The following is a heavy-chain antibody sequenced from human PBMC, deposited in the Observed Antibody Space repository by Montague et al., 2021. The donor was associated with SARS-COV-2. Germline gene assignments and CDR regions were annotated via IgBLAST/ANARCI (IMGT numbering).Heavy chain of an antibody. CDR3: ARGVRQLGVRYYYYYIDV. J-gene: IGHJ6*03. Sequence: SETLSLTCAVYGGSSSGYYWSWIRQPPGKGLEWIGEINHSGSTNYNPSLKSRVTISMDTSKNQFSLKLSSVTAADTAVYYCARGVRQLGVRYYYYYIDVWDKGTTVTVSS. D-gene: IGHD6-6*01. CDR1: GGSSSGYY. CDR2: INHSGST. V-gene: IGHV4-34*01.